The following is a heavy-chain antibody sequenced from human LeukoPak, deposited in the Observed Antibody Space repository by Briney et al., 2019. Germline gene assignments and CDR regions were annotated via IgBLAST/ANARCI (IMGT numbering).Heavy chain of an antibody. CDR1: GGSISGGSYY. V-gene: IGHV4-61*02. Sequence: SQTLSLACTVSGGSISGGSYYWSWSRQPAGKGLEWIGRIYTSGSTNYNPSLKSRVTISVDTSKNQFSLKLSSLTAADTAVYYCARGMSYWGYGTLVTVSS. CDR3: ARGMSY. J-gene: IGHJ4*01. CDR2: IYTSGST.